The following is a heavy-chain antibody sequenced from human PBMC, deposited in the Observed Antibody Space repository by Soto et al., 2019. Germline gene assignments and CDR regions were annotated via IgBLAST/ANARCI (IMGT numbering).Heavy chain of an antibody. CDR1: GYTFTNYW. J-gene: IGHJ4*02. D-gene: IGHD5-18*01. CDR3: ARLSGYSYYFDY. CDR2: IYPSDSDT. Sequence: LGESLKISCKVSGYTFTNYWIVWVRQMPGKGLEWMGIIYPSDSDTRYSPSFQGQVTISADKSISTAYLQWSSLKASDTALYYCARLSGYSYYFDYWGQGTLVTVSS. V-gene: IGHV5-51*01.